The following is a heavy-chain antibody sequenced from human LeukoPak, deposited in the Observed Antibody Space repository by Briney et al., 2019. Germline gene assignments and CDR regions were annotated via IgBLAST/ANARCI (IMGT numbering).Heavy chain of an antibody. D-gene: IGHD6-13*01. Sequence: ASVKVSCKAYGYTFTSYYIHWVRQAPGQGLEWMGIINPSGGSTTYAQKFRGRVTMTRDTSTSTVYMELSSLRSEDTAVYYCVSFVAAAGKEVDYWGQGTLVTVSS. V-gene: IGHV1-46*01. CDR2: INPSGGST. CDR3: VSFVAAAGKEVDY. J-gene: IGHJ4*02. CDR1: GYTFTSYY.